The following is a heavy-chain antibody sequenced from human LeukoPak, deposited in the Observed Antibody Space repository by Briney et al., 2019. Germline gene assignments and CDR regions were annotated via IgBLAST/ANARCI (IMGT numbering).Heavy chain of an antibody. V-gene: IGHV3-33*01. CDR1: GFTFSSYG. J-gene: IGHJ4*02. CDR2: IWYDGSDI. D-gene: IGHD2-2*01. CDR3: ARGSAALYYFDF. Sequence: GRSLRLSCAASGFTFSSYGMHWVRQAPGKGLEWVALIWYDGSDIYYADSVKGGFIISRDNSKNTLYLQMNTLRAEDTAVYYCARGSAALYYFDFWGQGTLVTVSS.